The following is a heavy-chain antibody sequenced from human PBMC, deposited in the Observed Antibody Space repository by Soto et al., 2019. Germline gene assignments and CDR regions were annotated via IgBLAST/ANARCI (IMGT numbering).Heavy chain of an antibody. D-gene: IGHD3-10*01. CDR1: GFTFNNYA. CDR3: AKGRGGSGSLTPRVDF. V-gene: IGHV3-23*01. CDR2: ISGGGDTT. J-gene: IGHJ4*02. Sequence: EVQLLESGGGLVQPGGSLRLSCAASGFTFNNYAMTWVRQAPGKGLEWVSAISGGGDTTSYAASVKGRFTVSRDGSKNTLYLQMSSLRAEDTALYYCAKGRGGSGSLTPRVDFWGQGTLGTVSS.